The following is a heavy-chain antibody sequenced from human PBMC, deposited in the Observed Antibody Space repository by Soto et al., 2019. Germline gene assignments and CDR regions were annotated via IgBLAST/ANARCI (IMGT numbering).Heavy chain of an antibody. CDR2: ISYDGSNK. CDR1: GFTFSSYG. CDR3: AKERGSPFDY. V-gene: IGHV3-30*18. D-gene: IGHD2-15*01. Sequence: LRLSCAASGFTFSSYGMHWVRQAPGKGLEWVAVISYDGSNKYYADSVKGRFTISRDNSKNTLYLQMNSLRAEDTAVYYCAKERGSPFDYWGQGTLVTVSS. J-gene: IGHJ4*02.